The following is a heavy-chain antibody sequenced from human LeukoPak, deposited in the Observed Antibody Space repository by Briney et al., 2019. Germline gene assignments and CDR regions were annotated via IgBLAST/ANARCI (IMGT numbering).Heavy chain of an antibody. J-gene: IGHJ4*02. CDR3: ASTRTLTGPTYY. CDR2: IIPIFGTA. Sequence: SVKVSCKASGGTFSSYAISWVRQAPGQGLEWMGGIIPIFGTANYAQKFQGRVTITADESTSTAYMELSSLRSEDTGLYYCASTRTLTGPTYYWGQGTLVTVSS. CDR1: GGTFSSYA. D-gene: IGHD3-9*01. V-gene: IGHV1-69*01.